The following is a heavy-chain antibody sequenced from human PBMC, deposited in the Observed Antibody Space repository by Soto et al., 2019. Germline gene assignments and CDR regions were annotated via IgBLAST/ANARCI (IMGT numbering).Heavy chain of an antibody. V-gene: IGHV4-31*03. CDR2: MYNSGST. Sequence: QVQLREPGPGLVKPSQTLALTCTVSGGSINRDGYYWNWIRQHPGKGLEWIGYMYNSGSTYYNPFVRCRVIRSKDTSEIHFSLKLSSVTAADTAVYVCARVYRRSGYSSSWVFDYWGKGTLVNVSS. CDR3: ARVYRRSGYSSSWVFDY. CDR1: GGSINRDGYY. D-gene: IGHD6-13*01. J-gene: IGHJ4*02.